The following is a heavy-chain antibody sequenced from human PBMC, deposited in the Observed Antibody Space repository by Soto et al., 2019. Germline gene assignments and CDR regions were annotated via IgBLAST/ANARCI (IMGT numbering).Heavy chain of an antibody. V-gene: IGHV4-31*03. D-gene: IGHD5-12*01. Sequence: QVQLQESGPGLVKPSQTLSLTCTVSGGSINIGSYYWSWIRQHPGKGLEWIAYIYYSGATYYNPSLRSRVTISVETSKNQSALKLSSVSAADTAVYYCVRDEGGYARRYVWGQGTTVNVSS. CDR3: VRDEGGYARRYV. J-gene: IGHJ6*02. CDR2: IYYSGAT. CDR1: GGSINIGSYY.